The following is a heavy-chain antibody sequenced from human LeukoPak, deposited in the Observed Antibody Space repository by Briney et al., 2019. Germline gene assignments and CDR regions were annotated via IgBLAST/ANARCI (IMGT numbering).Heavy chain of an antibody. Sequence: SETLSLTCTVSGASIRGSDYYWDWIRQTPGKGLEWIAAIYYTGTAYYNPSLKSRVTISVDTSKNQFSLKVISVTAADTAVYYCVRDDAFVRGPIARNWFDPWGQGVLVTVSS. CDR2: IYYTGTA. J-gene: IGHJ5*02. V-gene: IGHV4-39*07. D-gene: IGHD3-10*01. CDR3: VRDDAFVRGPIARNWFDP. CDR1: GASIRGSDYY.